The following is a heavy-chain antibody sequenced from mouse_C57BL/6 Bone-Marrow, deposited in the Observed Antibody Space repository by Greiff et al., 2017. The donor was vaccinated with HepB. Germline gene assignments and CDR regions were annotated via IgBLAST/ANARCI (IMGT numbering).Heavy chain of an antibody. CDR1: GYTFTSYW. CDR3: ARELLRLYYFDY. D-gene: IGHD1-1*01. V-gene: IGHV1-53*01. Sequence: VQLQQPGTELVKPGASVKLSCKASGYTFTSYWIHWVKQRPGQGLEWIGNINPRNGGTDYSEKFKSKATLTVDKSSSTAYMQLSSLSSEESAAYYCARELLRLYYFDYWGQGTTLTVSS. CDR2: INPRNGGT. J-gene: IGHJ2*01.